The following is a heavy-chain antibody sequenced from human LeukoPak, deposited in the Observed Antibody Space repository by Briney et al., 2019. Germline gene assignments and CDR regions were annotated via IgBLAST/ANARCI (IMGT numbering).Heavy chain of an antibody. D-gene: IGHD4-17*01. CDR2: INHSGST. J-gene: IGHJ2*01. V-gene: IGHV4-34*01. CDR3: ARAGGVTTAPLDLDI. CDR1: GGSFSGYY. Sequence: SETLSLTCAVYGGSFSGYYWSWIRQPPGKGLEWIGEINHSGSTNYNPSLKSRVTISVDTSKNQFSLKLSSVTAADTAVYYCARAGGVTTAPLDLDIWGRGTQVTVSA.